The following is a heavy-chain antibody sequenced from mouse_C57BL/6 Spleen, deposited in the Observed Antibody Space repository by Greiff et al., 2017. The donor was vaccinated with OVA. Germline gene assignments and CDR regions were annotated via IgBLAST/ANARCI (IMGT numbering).Heavy chain of an antibody. J-gene: IGHJ4*01. CDR3: ARGPYDGYYDYYAMDY. CDR2: IWTGGGT. Sequence: VKLMESGPGLVAPSQSLSITCTVSGFSLTSYAISWVRQPPGKGLEWLGVIWTGGGTNSNSALKSRLSISKDNSKSQVFLKMNSLQTDDTARYYCARGPYDGYYDYYAMDYWGQGTSVTVSS. CDR1: GFSLTSYA. V-gene: IGHV2-9-1*01. D-gene: IGHD2-3*01.